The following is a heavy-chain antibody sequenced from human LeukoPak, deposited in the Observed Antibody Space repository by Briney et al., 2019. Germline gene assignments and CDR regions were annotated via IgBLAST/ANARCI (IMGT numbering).Heavy chain of an antibody. J-gene: IGHJ4*02. D-gene: IGHD3-10*01. CDR1: GGSISSRGYY. CDR3: ARGSTTGVVRGVGFDY. CDR2: IYYSGST. V-gene: IGHV4-31*03. Sequence: SETLSLTCTVSGGSISSRGYYWSWIRQHPGKGLEWIGCIYYSGSTYYNPSLKSRVTISVDTSKNQFSLKLSSVTAADTAVYYCARGSTTGVVRGVGFDYWGQGTLVTVSS.